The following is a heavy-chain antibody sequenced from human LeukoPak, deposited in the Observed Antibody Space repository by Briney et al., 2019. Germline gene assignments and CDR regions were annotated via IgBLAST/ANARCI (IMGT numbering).Heavy chain of an antibody. Sequence: APVKVSCKASGYTFTGYYMHWVRQAPGQGLEWMGWINPNSGGTNYAQKFQGRVTMTRDTSISTAYMELSRLRSDDTAVYYCARFPDYDILTGYYAPEGYNWFDPWGQGTLVTVSS. D-gene: IGHD3-9*01. J-gene: IGHJ5*02. CDR2: INPNSGGT. V-gene: IGHV1-2*02. CDR3: ARFPDYDILTGYYAPEGYNWFDP. CDR1: GYTFTGYY.